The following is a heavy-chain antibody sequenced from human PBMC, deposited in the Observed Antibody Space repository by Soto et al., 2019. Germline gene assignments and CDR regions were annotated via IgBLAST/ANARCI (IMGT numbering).Heavy chain of an antibody. V-gene: IGHV4-39*01. CDR1: GGSISSSSYY. D-gene: IGHD4-17*01. J-gene: IGHJ6*02. CDR3: ARHGNTVTTGYYYGMDV. CDR2: IYYSGST. Sequence: SETLSLTCTVSGGSISSSSYYWGWIRQPPGEGLEWIGSIYYSGSTYYNPSLKSRVTTSVDTSKNQFSLKLSAVTATDTAVYYCARHGNTVTTGYYYGMDVWGQGTTVTVSS.